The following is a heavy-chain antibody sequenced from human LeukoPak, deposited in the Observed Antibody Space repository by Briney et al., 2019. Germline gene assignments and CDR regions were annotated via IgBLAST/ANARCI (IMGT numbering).Heavy chain of an antibody. D-gene: IGHD6-6*01. V-gene: IGHV3-30*03. Sequence: EGSLRLSCAASGFTFSNYGMHWVRQAPGKGLEWAAVISPDGTDTYYSDPVKGRFTISRDNAKNSLYLQMNSLRDEDTAVYYCARDSLARPLGYWGQGTLVTVSS. J-gene: IGHJ4*02. CDR2: ISPDGTDT. CDR1: GFTFSNYG. CDR3: ARDSLARPLGY.